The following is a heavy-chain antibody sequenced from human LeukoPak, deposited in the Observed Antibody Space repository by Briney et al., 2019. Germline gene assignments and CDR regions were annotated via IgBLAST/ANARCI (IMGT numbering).Heavy chain of an antibody. Sequence: PSETLSLTCAVSGYSISSGYYWGWIRPPPGKGLEWIGSIYHSGSTYYNPSLKSRVTISVDTSKNQFSLKLSSVTAADTAVYYCAGDIPYYYDSSGYFDYWGQGTLVTVSS. CDR3: AGDIPYYYDSSGYFDY. CDR1: GYSISSGYY. J-gene: IGHJ4*02. D-gene: IGHD3-22*01. V-gene: IGHV4-38-2*02. CDR2: IYHSGST.